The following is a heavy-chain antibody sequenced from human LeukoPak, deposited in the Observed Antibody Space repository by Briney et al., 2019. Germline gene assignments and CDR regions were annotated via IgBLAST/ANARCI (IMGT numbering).Heavy chain of an antibody. CDR1: GYTFTSYG. J-gene: IGHJ4*02. D-gene: IGHD5-24*01. CDR3: ASLKTDGYFDY. V-gene: IGHV1-18*01. Sequence: ASVKVSCKASGYTFTSYGISWVRQAPGQGLEWMGWISAYDGNTNYAQKFRGRVTMTTDTSTSTAYMELRSLRSDDTAVYYCASLKTDGYFDYWGQGTLVTVSS. CDR2: ISAYDGNT.